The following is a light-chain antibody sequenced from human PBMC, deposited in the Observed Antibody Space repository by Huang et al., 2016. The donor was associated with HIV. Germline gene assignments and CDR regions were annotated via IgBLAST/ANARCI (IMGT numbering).Light chain of an antibody. CDR2: DAS. J-gene: IGKJ2*01. CDR1: QGLSNS. CDR3: QQYYSTRYT. Sequence: DIQMTQSPSSLSASVGDTVTITCRASQGLSNSLAWYQQKPGKAPNLLVVDASKLQSGVPSRFSGSGSGTDYTLTISSLQPEDFASYYCQQYYSTRYTFGQGTKLEIK. V-gene: IGKV1-NL1*01.